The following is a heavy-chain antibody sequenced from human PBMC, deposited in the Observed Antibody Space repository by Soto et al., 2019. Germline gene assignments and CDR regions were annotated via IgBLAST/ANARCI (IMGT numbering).Heavy chain of an antibody. Sequence: GSLRLSCAASGFTFSSYEMNWVRQAPGKGLEWVSYISSSGSTIYYADSVKGRFTISRDNAKNSLYLQMNSLRAEDTAVYYCGRNAIFVRGVPDEYWGQGTPVTVSS. CDR1: GFTFSSYE. J-gene: IGHJ4*02. D-gene: IGHD3-10*02. CDR3: GRNAIFVRGVPDEY. CDR2: ISSSGSTI. V-gene: IGHV3-48*03.